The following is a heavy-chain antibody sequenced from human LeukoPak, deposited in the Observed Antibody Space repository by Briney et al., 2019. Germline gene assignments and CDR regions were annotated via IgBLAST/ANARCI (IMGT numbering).Heavy chain of an antibody. Sequence: GGSLRLSCAASGFTFSSYSMTWVRQAPGKGLEWVSSISSSSSYIYYADSVKGRFTISRDNAKNSLYLQMNSLRAEDTAVYYCARGRTHNWFDPWGQGTLVTVSS. CDR2: ISSSSSYI. J-gene: IGHJ5*02. CDR3: ARGRTHNWFDP. V-gene: IGHV3-21*01. CDR1: GFTFSSYS.